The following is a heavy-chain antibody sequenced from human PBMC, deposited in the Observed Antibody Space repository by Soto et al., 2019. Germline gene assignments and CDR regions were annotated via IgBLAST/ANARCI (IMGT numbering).Heavy chain of an antibody. CDR1: GYTFTSYG. CDR2: ISAYNGNT. CDR3: AREYLPDNIAAAGSIDY. V-gene: IGHV1-18*01. Sequence: QVQLVQSGAEVKKPGASVKVSCKASGYTFTSYGISWVRQAPGQGLEWMGWISAYNGNTNYAQKLQGRVNMTTDTSTSTAYMELRSLRSDDTAVYYCAREYLPDNIAAAGSIDYWGQGTLVTVSS. D-gene: IGHD6-13*01. J-gene: IGHJ4*02.